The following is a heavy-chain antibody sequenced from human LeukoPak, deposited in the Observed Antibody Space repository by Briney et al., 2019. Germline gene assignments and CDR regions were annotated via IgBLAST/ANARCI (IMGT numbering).Heavy chain of an antibody. V-gene: IGHV4-34*01. Sequence: SETLSLTCTVYGGSFSAYYWPWFRQPPGKGLEWIGELNYSGSTKYNPSLKSRVTISIDTSKNQFSLKLSSVTAADTAVYYCAQWGNNMDVWGKGTTVTVSS. CDR2: LNYSGST. CDR1: GGSFSAYY. J-gene: IGHJ6*03. CDR3: AQWGNNMDV. D-gene: IGHD3-16*01.